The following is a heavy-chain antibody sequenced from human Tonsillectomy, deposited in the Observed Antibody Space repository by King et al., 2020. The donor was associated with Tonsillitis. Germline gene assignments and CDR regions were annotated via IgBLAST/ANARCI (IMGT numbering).Heavy chain of an antibody. V-gene: IGHV5-51*01. CDR2: IFPGDSDT. J-gene: IGHJ5*02. D-gene: IGHD3-10*01. CDR3: ARLSGGFGEFDWFDP. CDR1: GYSFAYYW. Sequence: EVQLVESGAEVKKPGESLKISCKGSGYSFAYYWIGWVRQMPGNGLEWMGIIFPGDSDTRYSPSFQGQVTISADKSIRNAYLQWSSLKASDTAMYYCARLSGGFGEFDWFDPWGQGTLVTVSS.